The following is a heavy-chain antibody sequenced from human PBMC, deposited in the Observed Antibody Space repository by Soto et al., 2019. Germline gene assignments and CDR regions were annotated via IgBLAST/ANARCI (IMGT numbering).Heavy chain of an antibody. CDR3: ARDRVTMVRGVNARWFDP. Sequence: GGSLRLSCAASGFTFSSYWMSWVRQAPGKGLEWVANIKQDGREKYYVESVKGRLTISRDNAKNSLYLQMNSLRAEDTAVYYCARDRVTMVRGVNARWFDPWGQGTLVTVSS. D-gene: IGHD3-10*01. J-gene: IGHJ5*02. CDR2: IKQDGREK. V-gene: IGHV3-7*05. CDR1: GFTFSSYW.